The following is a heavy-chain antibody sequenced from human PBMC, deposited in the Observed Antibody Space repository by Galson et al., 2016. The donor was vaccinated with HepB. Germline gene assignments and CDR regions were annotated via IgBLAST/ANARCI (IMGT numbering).Heavy chain of an antibody. Sequence: SLRLSCAASGFTFSSYSMNWVRQAPGKGLEWVSYISSSGSIIYYADSVKGRFTISRDNANNSLYLQMNSLRAEDAAVYYCARDLVGTFYYYYGMDVWVQGTTVTVSS. CDR2: ISSSGSII. CDR1: GFTFSSYS. V-gene: IGHV3-48*01. D-gene: IGHD2-21*02. CDR3: ARDLVGTFYYYYGMDV. J-gene: IGHJ6*02.